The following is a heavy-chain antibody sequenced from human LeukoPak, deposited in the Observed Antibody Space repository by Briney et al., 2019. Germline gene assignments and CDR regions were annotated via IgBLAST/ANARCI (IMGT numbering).Heavy chain of an antibody. CDR1: GYTFSGTVWY. CDR2: IYPNNGAT. V-gene: IGHV1-2*02. Sequence: PSVKVSCKASGYTFSGTVWYLYWLRQAPGQGLECMGWIYPNNGATGYAQKFQGRVAMTSDTSISTAYMGLSRLRPDDTAVYYCARDGPAQMVDFDYWGQGTLVTVSS. CDR3: ARDGPAQMVDFDY. J-gene: IGHJ4*02. D-gene: IGHD3-10*01.